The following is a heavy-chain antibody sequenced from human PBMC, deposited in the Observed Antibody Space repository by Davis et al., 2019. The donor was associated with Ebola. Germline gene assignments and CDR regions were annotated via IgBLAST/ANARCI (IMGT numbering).Heavy chain of an antibody. CDR3: ARGSRYWYFDL. CDR2: FSSSSSYT. J-gene: IGHJ2*01. Sequence: GESLKISCAGSGFTFSDYYMSWIRQAPGKGLEWVPYFSSSSSYTNNADSVKGRFTISRDNAKNSLYLQMNSLRAEDTAVYYCARGSRYWYFDLWGRGTLVTVSS. CDR1: GFTFSDYY. V-gene: IGHV3-11*06.